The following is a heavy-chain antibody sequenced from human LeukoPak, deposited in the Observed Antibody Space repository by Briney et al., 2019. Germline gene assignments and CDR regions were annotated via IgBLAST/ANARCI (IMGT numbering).Heavy chain of an antibody. Sequence: SETLSLTCTVSGGSISSSSYYWGWIRQPPGKGLEWIGSIYYSGSTYYNPSLKSRVTISVDTSKNQFSLKLSSVTAADTAVYYCARQKRTTGTRWFDPWGQGTLVTVSS. J-gene: IGHJ5*02. CDR2: IYYSGST. CDR3: ARQKRTTGTRWFDP. CDR1: GGSISSSSYY. D-gene: IGHD1-1*01. V-gene: IGHV4-39*01.